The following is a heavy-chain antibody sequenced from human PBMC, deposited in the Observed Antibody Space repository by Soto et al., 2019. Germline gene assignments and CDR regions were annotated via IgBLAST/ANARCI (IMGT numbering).Heavy chain of an antibody. CDR2: IWYDGSNK. CDR3: ARRSGYYTGRFNYYMDV. J-gene: IGHJ6*03. D-gene: IGHD3-3*01. V-gene: IGHV3-33*01. CDR1: GFTFSSYG. Sequence: GGSLRLSCAASGFTFSSYGMHWVRQAPGKGLEWVAVIWYDGSNKYYADSVKGRFTISRDNSKNTLYLQMNSLRAEDTAVYYCARRSGYYTGRFNYYMDVWGKGTTVTVSS.